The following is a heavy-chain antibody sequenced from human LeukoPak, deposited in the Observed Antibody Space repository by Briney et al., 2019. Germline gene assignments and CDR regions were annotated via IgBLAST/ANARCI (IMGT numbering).Heavy chain of an antibody. V-gene: IGHV3-23*01. Sequence: GGSLRLSCEASGLTFSSCGMSWVREAPGKGLEWISTIGSGGDTAYNADFVKGRFTISRDNSKNMLYLEMNSLKAEDTALYYCAKGGRLSGPFQYWGQGTLVTVAS. D-gene: IGHD2-15*01. CDR1: GLTFSSCG. CDR2: IGSGGDTA. J-gene: IGHJ4*02. CDR3: AKGGRLSGPFQY.